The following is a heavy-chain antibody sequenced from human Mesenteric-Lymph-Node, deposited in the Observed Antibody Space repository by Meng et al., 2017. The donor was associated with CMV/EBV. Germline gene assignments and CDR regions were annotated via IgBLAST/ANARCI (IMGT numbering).Heavy chain of an antibody. Sequence: TCAVYGGSFSGYYWSWIRQPPGKGLECIGAINHSGSTNYNPSLKSRVTISVDTSKNQFSLKLSSVTAADTAVYYCARGGGGYGDYSDYWGQGTLVTV. CDR1: GGSFSGYY. J-gene: IGHJ4*02. CDR3: ARGGGGYGDYSDY. CDR2: INHSGST. V-gene: IGHV4-34*01. D-gene: IGHD4-17*01.